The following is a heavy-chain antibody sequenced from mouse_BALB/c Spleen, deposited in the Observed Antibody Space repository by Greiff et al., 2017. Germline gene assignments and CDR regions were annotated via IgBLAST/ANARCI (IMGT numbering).Heavy chain of an antibody. J-gene: IGHJ2*01. Sequence: EVQRVESGGDLVKPGGSLKLSCAASGFTFSSYGMSWVRQTPDKRLEWVATISSGGSYTYYPDSVKGRFTISRDNAKNTLYLQMSSLKSEDTAMYYCAREAARATYFDYWGQGTTLTVSS. CDR3: AREAARATYFDY. D-gene: IGHD3-1*01. CDR2: ISSGGSYT. CDR1: GFTFSSYG. V-gene: IGHV5-6*01.